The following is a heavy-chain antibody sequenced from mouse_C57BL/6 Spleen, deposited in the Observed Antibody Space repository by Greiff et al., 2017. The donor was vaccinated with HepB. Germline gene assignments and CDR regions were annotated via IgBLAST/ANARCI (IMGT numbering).Heavy chain of an antibody. Sequence: QVQLQQSGAELMKPGASVKLSCKATGYTFTGYWIEWVKQRPGHGLEWIGEILPGSGSTNYNEKFKGKATFTADTSSNTAYMQLSSLTTEDSAIYYCARWVYYGYDVNYAMDYWGQGTSVTVSS. CDR2: ILPGSGST. J-gene: IGHJ4*01. CDR3: ARWVYYGYDVNYAMDY. CDR1: GYTFTGYW. V-gene: IGHV1-9*01. D-gene: IGHD2-2*01.